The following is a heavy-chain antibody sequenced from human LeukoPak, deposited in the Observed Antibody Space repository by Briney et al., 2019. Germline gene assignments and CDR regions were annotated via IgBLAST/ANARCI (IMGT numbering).Heavy chain of an antibody. J-gene: IGHJ4*02. D-gene: IGHD3-16*02. CDR1: GFTFSSYA. CDR3: AKLAQYDYVWGSYRYLGSGFDY. Sequence: GGSLRLSCAASGFTFSSYAMSWVRQAPGKGLEWVSAISGSGGSTYYADSVKGRFTISRDNSKNTLYLQMNSLRAEDTAVYYCAKLAQYDYVWGSYRYLGSGFDYWGQGTLATVSS. V-gene: IGHV3-23*01. CDR2: ISGSGGST.